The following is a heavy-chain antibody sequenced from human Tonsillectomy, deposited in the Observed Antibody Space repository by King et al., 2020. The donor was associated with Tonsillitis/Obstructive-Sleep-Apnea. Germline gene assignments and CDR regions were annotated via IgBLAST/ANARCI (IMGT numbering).Heavy chain of an antibody. CDR3: ANLGESQYDFWSGYYPLFDY. V-gene: IGHV4-39*01. D-gene: IGHD3-3*01. J-gene: IGHJ4*02. CDR1: GGSISSSNYY. CDR2: VYYSGST. Sequence: LQLQESGPGLVKPSETLSLTCTVSGGSISSSNYYWGWIRQPPGRGLEWIGSVYYSGSTYYNPSLKSRVTISVDTSKNQFSLKLRSVTAADTAVYYCANLGESQYDFWSGYYPLFDYWGQGTLITVSS.